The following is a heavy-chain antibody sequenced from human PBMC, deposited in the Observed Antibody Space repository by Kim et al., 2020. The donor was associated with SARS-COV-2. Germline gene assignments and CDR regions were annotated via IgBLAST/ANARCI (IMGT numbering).Heavy chain of an antibody. CDR3: ARDPLLVVSRRGSSWYFDY. D-gene: IGHD6-13*01. CDR2: IKQDGSEK. V-gene: IGHV3-7*03. Sequence: GGSLRLSCAASGFTFSSYWMSWVRQAPGKGLEWVANIKQDGSEKYYVASVKGRFTISRDNAKNSLYLQMNSLRPEDTAVYYCARDPLLVVSRRGSSWYFDYWGQGTLVTVSS. CDR1: GFTFSSYW. J-gene: IGHJ4*02.